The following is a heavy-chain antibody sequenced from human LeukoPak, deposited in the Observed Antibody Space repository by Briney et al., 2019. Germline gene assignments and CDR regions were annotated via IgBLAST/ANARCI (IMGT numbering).Heavy chain of an antibody. CDR3: AREGGHCSNGICSYFDY. V-gene: IGHV3-7*01. D-gene: IGHD2-8*01. Sequence: DSMKGRFTISRDNAKNSLYLQMNSLRAEETAVYYCAREGGHCSNGICSYFDYWGQGSLVTVSS. J-gene: IGHJ4*02.